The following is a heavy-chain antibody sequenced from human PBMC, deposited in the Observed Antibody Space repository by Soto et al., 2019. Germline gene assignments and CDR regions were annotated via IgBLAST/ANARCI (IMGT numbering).Heavy chain of an antibody. CDR3: ARHYTEGVVAGPTASFDY. V-gene: IGHV4-59*08. CDR2: IYYSGST. J-gene: IGHJ4*02. Sequence: QVQLQESGPGLVKPSETLSLTCTVSGDSISSYYWSWIRQPPGKGLEWIGYIYYSGSTNYNPSLTSRVTISGDXXKXQXXLKLSSVTAADPAVYYCARHYTEGVVAGPTASFDYWGQGTLVTVSS. CDR1: GDSISSYY. D-gene: IGHD2-15*01.